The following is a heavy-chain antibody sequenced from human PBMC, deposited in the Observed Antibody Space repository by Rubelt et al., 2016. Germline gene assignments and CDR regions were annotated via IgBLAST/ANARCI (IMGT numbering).Heavy chain of an antibody. D-gene: IGHD1-26*01. CDR1: GYSFTSYW. CDR3: ARLFGGTNYNYFQH. V-gene: IGHV5-51*01. Sequence: EVQLVQSGAEVKKPGESLKISCKGSGYSFTSYWIGWVRQMPGKGLAWMGISYPGDPDTRYSPSCKGQVTMPADKSIGTAYLQWSSLKASDTAMYYCARLFGGTNYNYFQHWGQGTLVTVSS. J-gene: IGHJ1*01. CDR2: SYPGDPDT.